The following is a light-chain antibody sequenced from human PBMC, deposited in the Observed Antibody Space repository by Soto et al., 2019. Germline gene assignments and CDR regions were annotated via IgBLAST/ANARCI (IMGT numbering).Light chain of an antibody. Sequence: AIRMTQSPSSFSASTGDRVTITCRASQGISSYLAWYQQKPGKAPKLLIYAASTLQSGVPSRFSGSGSGTDFTLTSSCLQSEDFATYHWQQYYSYLTFGPGTKVDIK. V-gene: IGKV1-8*01. CDR3: QQYYSYLT. J-gene: IGKJ3*01. CDR1: QGISSY. CDR2: AAS.